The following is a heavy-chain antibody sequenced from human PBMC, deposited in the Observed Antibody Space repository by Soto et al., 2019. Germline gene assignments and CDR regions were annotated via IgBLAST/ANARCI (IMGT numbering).Heavy chain of an antibody. CDR2: IHYSGST. D-gene: IGHD2-15*01. CDR1: GGSISNYY. CDR3: ATASPHCSGGSCYPSDY. V-gene: IGHV4-59*12. J-gene: IGHJ4*02. Sequence: SETLSLTCTVSGGSISNYYWSWIRQPPGKGLEWIGSIHYSGSTNYNPSLKSRVTTSVDTSKNQFSLKASDTAMYYCATASPHCSGGSCYPSDYWGQGTLVTVSS.